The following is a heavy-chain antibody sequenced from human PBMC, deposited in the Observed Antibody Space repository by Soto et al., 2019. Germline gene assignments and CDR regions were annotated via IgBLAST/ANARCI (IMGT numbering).Heavy chain of an antibody. J-gene: IGHJ6*02. CDR2: IYYSGST. CDR3: ARALIVVVPAAMYYYGMDV. V-gene: IGHV4-61*01. Sequence: QVQLQESGPGLVKPSETLSLTCTVSGGSVSSGSYYWSWIRQPPGKGLEWIGYIYYSGSTNYNPPLKSRVTISVDTSKNQFSLKLSSVTAADTAVYYCARALIVVVPAAMYYYGMDVWGQGTTVTVSS. CDR1: GGSVSSGSYY. D-gene: IGHD2-2*01.